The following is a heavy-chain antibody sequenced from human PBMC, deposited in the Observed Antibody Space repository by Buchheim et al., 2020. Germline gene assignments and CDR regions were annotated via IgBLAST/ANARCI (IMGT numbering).Heavy chain of an antibody. D-gene: IGHD3-10*01. CDR3: ARDRTWFGEPPAS. V-gene: IGHV3-30-3*01. J-gene: IGHJ5*02. Sequence: QVQLVESGGGVVQPGRSLRLSCAASGFTFSSYAMHWVRQAPGKGLEWVAVISYDGSNKYYADSVKGRFTISRDNAKKTLYLQMNSLRAEDTAVYYCARDRTWFGEPPASWGQGTL. CDR2: ISYDGSNK. CDR1: GFTFSSYA.